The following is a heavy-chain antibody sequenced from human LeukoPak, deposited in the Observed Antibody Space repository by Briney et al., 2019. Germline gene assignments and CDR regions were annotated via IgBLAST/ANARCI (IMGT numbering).Heavy chain of an antibody. CDR2: IYTSGST. V-gene: IGHV4-4*07. Sequence: SETLSLTCTVSGGSLSSYYWSWIRQPAGKGLEWIGRIYTSGSTNYNPSLKSRVTISVDKSKNQFSLKLSSVTAADTAVYYCARGAPGHYDFWSGYSYFDYWGQGTLVTVSS. CDR3: ARGAPGHYDFWSGYSYFDY. D-gene: IGHD3-3*01. J-gene: IGHJ4*02. CDR1: GGSLSSYY.